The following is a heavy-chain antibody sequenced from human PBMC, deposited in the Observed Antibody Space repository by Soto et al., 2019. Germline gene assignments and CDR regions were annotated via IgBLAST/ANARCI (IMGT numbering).Heavy chain of an antibody. Sequence: ESGGDLVQPGRCLRLSCEASGFTFHDHAMHWVRHAPGKGLEWVSGISWNSGTIDYADSVRGRFTISRDNAKSSLYLQINSLRPEDTALYYCAKGGAYGSGTFDFWGQGTLVTVSS. CDR1: GFTFHDHA. CDR2: ISWNSGTI. J-gene: IGHJ4*02. V-gene: IGHV3-9*01. D-gene: IGHD3-10*01. CDR3: AKGGAYGSGTFDF.